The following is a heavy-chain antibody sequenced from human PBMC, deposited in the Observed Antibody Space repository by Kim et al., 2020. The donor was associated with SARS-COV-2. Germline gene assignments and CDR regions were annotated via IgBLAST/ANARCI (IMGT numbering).Heavy chain of an antibody. CDR3: AKDAPEGGSSWYSPLRYYYYYGMDV. V-gene: IGHV3-30*18. D-gene: IGHD6-13*01. CDR2: ISYDGSNK. Sequence: GGSLRLSCAASGFTFSSYGMHWVRQAPGKGLEWVAVISYDGSNKYYADSVKGRFTISRDNSKNTLYLQMNSLRAEDTAVYYCAKDAPEGGSSWYSPLRYYYYYGMDVWGQGTTVTVSS. CDR1: GFTFSSYG. J-gene: IGHJ6*02.